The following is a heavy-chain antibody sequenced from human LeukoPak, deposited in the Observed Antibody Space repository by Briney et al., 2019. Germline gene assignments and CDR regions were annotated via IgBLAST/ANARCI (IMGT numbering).Heavy chain of an antibody. CDR1: GYTFTSYY. CDR3: ARVTFGGYYLFDY. D-gene: IGHD3-22*01. V-gene: IGHV1-46*01. CDR2: INPSGGST. Sequence: ASVKVSCKASGYTFTSYYMHWVRQAPGQGLDLMGIINPSGGSTSYAQKFQGRVTMTRDTSTSTVYMELSSLRSEDTAVYYCARVTFGGYYLFDYWGQGTLVTVSS. J-gene: IGHJ4*02.